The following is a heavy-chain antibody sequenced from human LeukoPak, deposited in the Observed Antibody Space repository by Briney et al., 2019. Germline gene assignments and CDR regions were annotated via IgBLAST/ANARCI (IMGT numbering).Heavy chain of an antibody. J-gene: IGHJ5*02. CDR1: GYTFTSYY. Sequence: ASVKVSCKASGYTFTSYYMHWVRQAPGQGLEWMGIINPSGGSTSYAQKFQGRVTMTRDMSTSTVYMELNSLRSEDTAVYYCARDRVEGFWGFDPWGQGTLVTVSS. D-gene: IGHD3-10*01. V-gene: IGHV1-46*01. CDR2: INPSGGST. CDR3: ARDRVEGFWGFDP.